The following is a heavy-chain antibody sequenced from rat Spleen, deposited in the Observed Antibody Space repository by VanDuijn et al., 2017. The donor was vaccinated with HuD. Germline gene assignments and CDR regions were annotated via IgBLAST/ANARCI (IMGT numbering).Heavy chain of an antibody. Sequence: EVPLVESGGGLVQPGRSLKLSCVASGFTFSDYGVAWVRQAPTKGLEWVATISPSGGGTYYRDSVKGRFTISRDNAKSTLYLQMDSLRSEDTATYYCTTRPYYSSLNWFPYWGQGTLVTVSS. V-gene: IGHV5-29*01. CDR3: TTRPYYSSLNWFPY. CDR1: GFTFSDYG. J-gene: IGHJ3*01. CDR2: ISPSGGGT. D-gene: IGHD1-2*01.